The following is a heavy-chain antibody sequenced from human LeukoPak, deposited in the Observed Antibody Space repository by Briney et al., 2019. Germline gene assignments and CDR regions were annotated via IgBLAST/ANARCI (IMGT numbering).Heavy chain of an antibody. CDR2: ISSSSSYI. J-gene: IGHJ4*02. CDR3: ARPYYYDSSGCYNPYYFDY. D-gene: IGHD3-22*01. CDR1: GFTFSSYS. V-gene: IGHV3-21*01. Sequence: PGGSLRLSCAASGFTFSSYSMNWVRQAPGKGLEWVSSISSSSSYIYYADSVKGRFTISRDNAKNSLYLQMNSLRAEDTAVYYCARPYYYDSSGCYNPYYFDYWGQGTLVTVSS.